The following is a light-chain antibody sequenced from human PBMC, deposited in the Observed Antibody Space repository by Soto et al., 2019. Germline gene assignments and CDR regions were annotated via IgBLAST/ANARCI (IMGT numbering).Light chain of an antibody. CDR3: QQRQNWPPLT. Sequence: VLTQSPATLSLSPGERATLSCRASQSVNTYLAWYQQRPGQAPRLLIYDASNRAAGIPARFSASGSGTDFTHTISSLEPEDFAVYYCQQRQNWPPLTFGGGSVVEIK. J-gene: IGKJ4*01. CDR1: QSVNTY. CDR2: DAS. V-gene: IGKV3-11*01.